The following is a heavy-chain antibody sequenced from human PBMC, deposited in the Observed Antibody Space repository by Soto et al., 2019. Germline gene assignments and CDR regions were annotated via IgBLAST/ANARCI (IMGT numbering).Heavy chain of an antibody. CDR3: ASRPQYYYGSGKWFDP. Sequence: SVKVSCKASGGTFSSHAISWVRQAPGQGLEWMGGIIPIFGTANYAQKFQGRVTITADESTSTAYMELSSLRSEDTAVYYCASRPQYYYGSGKWFDPWGQGTLVTVSS. CDR1: GGTFSSHA. CDR2: IIPIFGTA. J-gene: IGHJ5*02. V-gene: IGHV1-69*13. D-gene: IGHD3-10*01.